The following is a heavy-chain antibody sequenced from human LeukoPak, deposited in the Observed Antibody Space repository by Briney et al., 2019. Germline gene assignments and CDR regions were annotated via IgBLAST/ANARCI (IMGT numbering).Heavy chain of an antibody. D-gene: IGHD6-19*01. CDR3: ARGVTVVGYYFDY. J-gene: IGHJ4*02. CDR2: TYYRSKWYN. CDR1: GDSVSSNSAA. Sequence: SQTLSLTCAISGDSVSSNSAAWNWIRQSPSRGLEWLGRTYYRSKWYNDYPLSVKSRITINPDTSKNQFSLHLNSMTPEDTAVYYCARGVTVVGYYFDYWGQGTLDTVSS. V-gene: IGHV6-1*01.